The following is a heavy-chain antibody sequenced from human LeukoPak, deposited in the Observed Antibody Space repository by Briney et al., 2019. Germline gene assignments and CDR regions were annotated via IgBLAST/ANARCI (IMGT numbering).Heavy chain of an antibody. J-gene: IGHJ4*02. CDR2: IHYDGKI. D-gene: IGHD2-21*01. V-gene: IGHV3-53*01. CDR1: GFTCSSHA. CDR3: ASGDGYLQPY. Sequence: GGSLRLSCAASGFTCSSHAMSWVRQAPGKGLEWVSIIHYDGKIRYAGSVGGRFTIYRDDSENTLFLQMNSLRVDDTAVYFCASGDGYLQPYWGQGALVTVSS.